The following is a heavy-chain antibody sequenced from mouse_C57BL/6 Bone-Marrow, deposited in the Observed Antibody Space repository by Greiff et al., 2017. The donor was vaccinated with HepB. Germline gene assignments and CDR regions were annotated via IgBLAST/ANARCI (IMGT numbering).Heavy chain of an antibody. CDR1: GFTFSDFY. CDR2: SRNKANDYTT. V-gene: IGHV7-1*01. Sequence: EVMLVESGGGLVQSGRSLRLSCATSGFTFSDFYMEWVRQAPVKGLEWIAASRNKANDYTTEYSASVKGRFIVSRDTSQSILYLQMNALRAEDTAIYYCARDPGEGFDYWGQGTTLTVSS. J-gene: IGHJ2*01. CDR3: ARDPGEGFDY. D-gene: IGHD4-1*01.